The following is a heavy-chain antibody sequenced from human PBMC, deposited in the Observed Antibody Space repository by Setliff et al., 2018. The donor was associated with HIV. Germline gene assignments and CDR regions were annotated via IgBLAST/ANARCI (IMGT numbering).Heavy chain of an antibody. CDR2: ISYDGGRK. V-gene: IGHV3-33*08. CDR1: GLNLTNHW. J-gene: IGHJ3*02. CDR3: SAFEM. Sequence: PGGSLRFSCTASGLNLTNHWLHWVRQAPGKGLEWVAVISYDGGRKDYAESVNGRFTISRDDSKSTLYLQMNSLRVEDTAVYYCSAFEMWGQGTMVTVSS.